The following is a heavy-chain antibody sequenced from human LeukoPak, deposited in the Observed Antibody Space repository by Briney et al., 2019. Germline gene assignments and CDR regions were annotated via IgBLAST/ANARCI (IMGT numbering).Heavy chain of an antibody. V-gene: IGHV3-23*01. D-gene: IGHD1-26*01. J-gene: IGHJ4*02. CDR1: GFTFSSYA. CDR2: ISGSGGST. CDR3: ARGPLSGSYVFDY. Sequence: GGSLRLSCAASGFTFSSYAMSWVRQAPGKGLEWVSAISGSGGSTYYADSVKGRFTISRDNSKNTLYLQMNSLRAEDTAVYYCARGPLSGSYVFDYWGQGTLVTVSS.